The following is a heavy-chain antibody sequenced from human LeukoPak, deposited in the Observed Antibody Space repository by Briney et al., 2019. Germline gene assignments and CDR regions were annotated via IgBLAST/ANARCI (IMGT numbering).Heavy chain of an antibody. CDR1: GFSFRSYA. CDR2: IMSDGSRT. Sequence: PGGSLRLSCAASGFSFRSYAMYWVRQAPGKGLVWVSRIMSDGSRTSYADSVKGRFTISRDNAKNTLYLQMNSLRAEDTAVYYCTRGYSTTPCDYWGQGTLVTVSS. V-gene: IGHV3-74*01. J-gene: IGHJ4*02. CDR3: TRGYSTTPCDY. D-gene: IGHD2-15*01.